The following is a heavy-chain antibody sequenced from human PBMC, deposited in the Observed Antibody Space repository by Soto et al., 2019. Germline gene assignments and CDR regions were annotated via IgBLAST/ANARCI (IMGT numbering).Heavy chain of an antibody. V-gene: IGHV3-30-3*01. CDR3: ATDLWHSYGSGRLAS. CDR1: GFAFSSYP. D-gene: IGHD3-10*01. J-gene: IGHJ1*01. CDR2: LSYNGNNH. Sequence: QVHLVESGGVVVQPGRSLRLSCAASGFAFSSYPLHWVRRAPGKGLEWVAVLSYNGNNHYYADSVKGRFTISRDNSKNTLFLHMDSLRSEDTAVYYCATDLWHSYGSGRLASWCQGTLVTVSS.